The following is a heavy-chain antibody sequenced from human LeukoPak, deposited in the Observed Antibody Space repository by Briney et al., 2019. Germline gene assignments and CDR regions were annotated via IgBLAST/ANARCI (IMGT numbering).Heavy chain of an antibody. CDR3: ARANRGSSWYRLDY. V-gene: IGHV4-39*07. Sequence: SETLSLTCTVSGGSISTSNYYWGWIRQPPGKGLEWIGEIDHSGSTNYTPSLKSRVTISVDTSKNQFSLKLSSVTAADTAVYYCARANRGSSWYRLDYWGQGTLVTVSS. CDR2: IDHSGST. J-gene: IGHJ4*02. D-gene: IGHD6-13*01. CDR1: GGSISTSNYY.